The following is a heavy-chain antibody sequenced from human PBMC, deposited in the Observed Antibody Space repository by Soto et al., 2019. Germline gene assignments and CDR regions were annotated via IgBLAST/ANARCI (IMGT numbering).Heavy chain of an antibody. J-gene: IGHJ4*02. D-gene: IGHD3-10*01. V-gene: IGHV3-48*02. Sequence: EVQLVESGGGLVQPGGSLRLSCLTSGFSFHTFDINWIRQAPGRGLEWVSSISRTGGTIYYADSVRGRFTVSRDNAVTSLYLQMSSLRDEDTAVYYFARGNSTGSHYYSGYWGQVTMVIVSS. CDR1: GFSFHTFD. CDR3: ARGNSTGSHYYSGY. CDR2: ISRTGGTI.